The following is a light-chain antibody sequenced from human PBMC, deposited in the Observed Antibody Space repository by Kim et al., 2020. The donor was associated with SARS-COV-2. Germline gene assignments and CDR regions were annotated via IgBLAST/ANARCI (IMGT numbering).Light chain of an antibody. V-gene: IGKV3-11*01. J-gene: IGKJ4*01. CDR3: QQRSSWPLT. Sequence: LSPAERATPSCRASQSVSTYLAWYQQRSGQAPRVLIYDASNRATGIPARFSGSGSGTDFTLTISSLQPEDFAVYYCQQRSSWPLTFGGGTKVDIK. CDR1: QSVSTY. CDR2: DAS.